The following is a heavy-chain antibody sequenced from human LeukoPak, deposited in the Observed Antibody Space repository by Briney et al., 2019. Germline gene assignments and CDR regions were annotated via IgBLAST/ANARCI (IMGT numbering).Heavy chain of an antibody. CDR3: ARDAGAMVRQMDV. D-gene: IGHD3-10*01. J-gene: IGHJ6*04. Sequence: ASVKVSCKASGYTFTGYYMHWVRQAPGQGLEWMGRINPNSGGTNYAQKFQGRVTITADKSTSTAYMELSSLRSEDTAVYYCARDAGAMVRQMDVWGKGTTVTVSS. V-gene: IGHV1-2*06. CDR2: INPNSGGT. CDR1: GYTFTGYY.